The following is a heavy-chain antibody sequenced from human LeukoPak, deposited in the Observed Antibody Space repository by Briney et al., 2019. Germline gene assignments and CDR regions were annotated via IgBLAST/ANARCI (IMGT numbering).Heavy chain of an antibody. D-gene: IGHD5-18*01. Sequence: SETLSLTCTVSGGSISSYYWSWIRQFPEKGLEWIGYIYYSGSTNYNPSLKSRVTISVDTSKNQFSLRLSSVTAADTAVYFCARAYSYDPTRFDYWGQGTLVTVSS. J-gene: IGHJ4*02. CDR2: IYYSGST. CDR3: ARAYSYDPTRFDY. CDR1: GGSISSYY. V-gene: IGHV4-59*01.